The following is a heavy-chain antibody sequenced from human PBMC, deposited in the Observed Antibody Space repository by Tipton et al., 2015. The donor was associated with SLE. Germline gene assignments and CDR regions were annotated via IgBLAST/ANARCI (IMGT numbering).Heavy chain of an antibody. CDR3: ARDQGGYYGMDV. D-gene: IGHD3-16*01. J-gene: IGHJ6*02. CDR1: GFTFDDYG. CDR2: INWNGGST. V-gene: IGHV3-20*04. Sequence: SLRLSCAASGFTFDDYGMSWVRQAPGKGLEWVSGINWNGGSTGYADSVKGRFTISRDNSKNTLYLQMNSLRAEDTAVYYCARDQGGYYGMDVWGQGTTVTVSS.